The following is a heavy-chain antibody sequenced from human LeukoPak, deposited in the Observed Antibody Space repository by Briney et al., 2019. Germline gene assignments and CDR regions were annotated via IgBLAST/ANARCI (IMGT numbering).Heavy chain of an antibody. Sequence: PGGSLRLSCAASGFTFSSDNMNWVRQAPGKGLEWVSSISSSSTYIYYADSVKGRFTISRDNAKNSLYLQMNSLRAEDTAVYFCARDYYDILTDYYTPDYWGQGTLVTVSS. V-gene: IGHV3-21*01. CDR1: GFTFSSDN. D-gene: IGHD3-9*01. CDR2: ISSSSTYI. J-gene: IGHJ4*02. CDR3: ARDYYDILTDYYTPDY.